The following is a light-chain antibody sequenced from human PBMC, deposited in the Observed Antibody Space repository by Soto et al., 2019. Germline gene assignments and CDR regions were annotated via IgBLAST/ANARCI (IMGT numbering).Light chain of an antibody. V-gene: IGLV2-14*03. J-gene: IGLJ2*01. CDR3: SSYTTSSTVV. Sequence: QSALTQPASVSGSPGQSITISCTGTSSDVGAYNYVSWYQQHPGKAPKLMICDVSNRPSGVSNRFSGSKSANTASLTISGLQAEDEADYYCSSYTTSSTVVFSGGTKLTVL. CDR2: DVS. CDR1: SSDVGAYNY.